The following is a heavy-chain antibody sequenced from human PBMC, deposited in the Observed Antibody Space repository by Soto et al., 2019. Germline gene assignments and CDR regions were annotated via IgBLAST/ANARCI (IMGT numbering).Heavy chain of an antibody. V-gene: IGHV4-39*01. CDR3: ARRGYGSGAFDI. Sequence: SETLSLTCTVSGGSVSSGSYYWSWIRQPPGKGLEWIGCIYYSGSTNYNPSLKSRVTISVDTSKNQFSLKLSSVTAADTAVYYCARRGYGSGAFDIWGQGTMVTVSS. J-gene: IGHJ3*02. CDR1: GGSVSSGSYY. CDR2: IYYSGST. D-gene: IGHD6-25*01.